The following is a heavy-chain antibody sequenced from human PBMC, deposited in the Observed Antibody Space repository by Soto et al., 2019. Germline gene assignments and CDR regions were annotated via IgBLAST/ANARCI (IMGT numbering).Heavy chain of an antibody. V-gene: IGHV3-33*01. CDR1: GFTFSSYG. J-gene: IGHJ4*02. Sequence: PGGSRRLSCAASGFTFSSYGMHWVRQAPGKGLEWVAVIWYDGSDKYYADSVKGRFTISRDNSKSTLYLQMNSLRAEDTAVYYCARDIHVTAPPPNYFDYWGQGTLVTVSS. D-gene: IGHD6-6*01. CDR3: ARDIHVTAPPPNYFDY. CDR2: IWYDGSDK.